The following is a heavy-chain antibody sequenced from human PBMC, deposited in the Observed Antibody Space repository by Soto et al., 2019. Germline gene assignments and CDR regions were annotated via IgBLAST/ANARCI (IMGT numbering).Heavy chain of an antibody. V-gene: IGHV4-34*01. CDR1: GGSFSGYY. Sequence: SETLSLTCAVYGGSFSGYYWSWIRQPPGKGLEWIGEINHSGSTNYNPSLKSRVTISVDTSKNQFSLKLSSVTAADTAVYYCARDTTYYYGSGSYYKPALRPRGFDYWGQGTLVTVSS. CDR2: INHSGST. D-gene: IGHD3-10*01. J-gene: IGHJ4*02. CDR3: ARDTTYYYGSGSYYKPALRPRGFDY.